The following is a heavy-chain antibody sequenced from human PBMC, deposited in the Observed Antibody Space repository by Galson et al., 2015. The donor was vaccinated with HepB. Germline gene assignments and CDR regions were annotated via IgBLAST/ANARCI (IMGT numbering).Heavy chain of an antibody. D-gene: IGHD4-23*01. CDR2: IIPIFGRA. CDR1: GGTFSSYA. J-gene: IGHJ4*02. CDR3: ARDDYGGNYFDY. Sequence: SVKVSCKASGGTFSSYAISWVQQAPGQGLEWMGGIIPIFGRANYAQKFQGRVTITADESTSTAYMELSSLRSEDTAVYYCARDDYGGNYFDYWGQGTLVTVSS. V-gene: IGHV1-69*13.